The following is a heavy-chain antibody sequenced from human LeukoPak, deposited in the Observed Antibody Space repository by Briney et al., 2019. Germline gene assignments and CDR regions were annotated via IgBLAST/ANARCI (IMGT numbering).Heavy chain of an antibody. J-gene: IGHJ5*02. V-gene: IGHV1-18*01. CDR2: ISAYNGNT. CDR3: ARDPRYCSSTSCSKNNWFDP. Sequence: GSSVKVSCKASGGTFTSYGISWVRQAPGQGLEWMGWISAYNGNTSYAQKLQGRVTMTTDTSTSTAYMELRSLRSDDTAVYYCARDPRYCSSTSCSKNNWFDPWGQGTLVTVSS. CDR1: GGTFTSYG. D-gene: IGHD2-2*01.